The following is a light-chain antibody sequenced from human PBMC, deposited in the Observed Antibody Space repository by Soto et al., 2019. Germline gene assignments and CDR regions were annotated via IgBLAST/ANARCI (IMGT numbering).Light chain of an antibody. Sequence: QSVLTHPASLSGSHGQSITISCTGTSSDVGGFRYVSWYQHHPGKAPKLMIYEVSNRPSGVSNRFSGSKSGNTASLIISGLQAEDEADYYCSSYTSGSTPYVFGTGTKSPS. CDR1: SSDVGGFRY. CDR3: SSYTSGSTPYV. V-gene: IGLV2-14*01. CDR2: EVS. J-gene: IGLJ1*01.